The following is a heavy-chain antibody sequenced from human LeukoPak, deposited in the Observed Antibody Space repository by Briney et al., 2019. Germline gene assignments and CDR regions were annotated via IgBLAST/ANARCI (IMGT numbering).Heavy chain of an antibody. CDR2: IIPIFGTA. D-gene: IGHD2-2*01. CDR1: GGTFSSYA. Sequence: GASVKVSCEASGGTFSSYAINWVRRAPGQGLEWMGGIIPIFGTANYAQKFQDRVTITADESTSTAYMELSSLRSEDTAIYYCASRLYCSNTRCRNFPFAYWGQGTLVTVSS. CDR3: ASRLYCSNTRCRNFPFAY. J-gene: IGHJ4*02. V-gene: IGHV1-69*13.